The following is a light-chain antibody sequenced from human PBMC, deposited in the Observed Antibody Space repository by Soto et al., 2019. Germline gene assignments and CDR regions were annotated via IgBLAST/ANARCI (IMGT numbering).Light chain of an antibody. Sequence: QSVLTQPPSVSGSPGQSVAISCTGNSSDVGSYNRVSWYQQPPGAAPRLMIYEVSNRPSGVPDRFSGSKSGNTASLTISGLQAEDEADYYCNSYTGSSTYVSATGTKVTVL. CDR2: EVS. V-gene: IGLV2-18*02. CDR1: SSDVGSYNR. J-gene: IGLJ1*01. CDR3: NSYTGSSTYV.